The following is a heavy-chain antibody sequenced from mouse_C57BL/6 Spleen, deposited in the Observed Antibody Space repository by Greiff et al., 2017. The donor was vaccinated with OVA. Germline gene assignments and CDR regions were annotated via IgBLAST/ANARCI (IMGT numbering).Heavy chain of an antibody. J-gene: IGHJ3*01. Sequence: QVQLQQSGAELVKPGASVKISCKASGYAFSSYWMNWVKQRPGKGLEWIGQIYPGDGDTNYNGKFKGKATLTADKSSSTAYMQLSSLTSEDSAVYFCARGAVDSSGYVEFAYWGQGTLVTVSA. D-gene: IGHD3-2*02. V-gene: IGHV1-80*01. CDR2: IYPGDGDT. CDR3: ARGAVDSSGYVEFAY. CDR1: GYAFSSYW.